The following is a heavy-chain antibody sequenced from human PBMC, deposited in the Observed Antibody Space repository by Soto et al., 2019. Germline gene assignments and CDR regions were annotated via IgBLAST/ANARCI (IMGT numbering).Heavy chain of an antibody. CDR3: ARDPLSYGDYAQTYWYFDL. D-gene: IGHD4-17*01. J-gene: IGHJ2*01. V-gene: IGHV3-23*01. CDR1: GFTFSSYA. Sequence: PGGSLRLSCAASGFTFSSYAMYWVRQAPGKGLEWVSVISGSGGSTYYADSVKGRFTISRDNSKSTLYLQMNSLRADDTAVYYCARDPLSYGDYAQTYWYFDLWGRGTRVTVSS. CDR2: ISGSGGST.